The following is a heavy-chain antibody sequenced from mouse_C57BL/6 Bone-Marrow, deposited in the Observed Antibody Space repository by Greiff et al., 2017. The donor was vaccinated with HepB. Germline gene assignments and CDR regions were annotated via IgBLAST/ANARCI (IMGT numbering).Heavy chain of an antibody. D-gene: IGHD1-1*02. V-gene: IGHV1-55*01. Sequence: QVQLQQPGAELVKPGASVKMSCKASGYTFTSYWITWVKQRPGQGLEWIGDIYPGSGSTNYNEKFKSQATLTVDTSSSTAYRQLSSLTSEDSAVYYCAIGGDPYYAMDYWGQGTSVTVSS. CDR3: AIGGDPYYAMDY. J-gene: IGHJ4*01. CDR1: GYTFTSYW. CDR2: IYPGSGST.